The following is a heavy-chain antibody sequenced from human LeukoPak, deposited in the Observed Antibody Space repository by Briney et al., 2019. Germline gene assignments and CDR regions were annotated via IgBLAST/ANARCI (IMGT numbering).Heavy chain of an antibody. D-gene: IGHD6-19*01. CDR2: IHSGGNT. V-gene: IGHV3-53*01. Sequence: GGSLRLSCAASGFTVSSSYMSWVRQAPGKGLEWVSIIHSGGNTYYADSVKGRFTISRDNSKNTLSLQMNSLRAEDTALYYCAKCRVETYSSGWCNWLDPWGQGTQVTVSS. CDR1: GFTVSSSY. CDR3: AKCRVETYSSGWCNWLDP. J-gene: IGHJ5*02.